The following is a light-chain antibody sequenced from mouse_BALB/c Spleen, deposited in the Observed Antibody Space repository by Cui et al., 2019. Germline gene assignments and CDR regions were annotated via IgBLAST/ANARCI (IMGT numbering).Light chain of an antibody. J-gene: IGKJ5*01. V-gene: IGKV6-15*01. CDR2: SAS. CDR3: QQYNSYPLLT. Sequence: DIVMTQSQKFMSTSVGDRVSVTCTASQNVGTNVAWYQQKPGQSPKALIYSASYRYSGVPDRFTGSGSGTDFTLTISNVQSEDLAEYFCQQYNSYPLLTFGAGTKLELK. CDR1: QNVGTN.